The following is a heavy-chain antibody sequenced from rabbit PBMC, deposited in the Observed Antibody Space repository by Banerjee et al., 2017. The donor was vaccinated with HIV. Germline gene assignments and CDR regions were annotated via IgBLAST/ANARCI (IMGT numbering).Heavy chain of an antibody. CDR1: GFDFSRNT. V-gene: IGHV1S45*01. J-gene: IGHJ4*01. CDR3: ARAPYGSKNAYDL. Sequence: QEQLVESGGGLVQPEGSLTLTCQASGFDFSRNTICWVRQAPGKGLEWIGCIYMGTDGTCYANWAKGRFAISKASSTTVTLQMNSLTAADTATYFCARAPYGSKNAYDLWGPGTLVTVS. D-gene: IGHD6-1*01. CDR2: IYMGTDGT.